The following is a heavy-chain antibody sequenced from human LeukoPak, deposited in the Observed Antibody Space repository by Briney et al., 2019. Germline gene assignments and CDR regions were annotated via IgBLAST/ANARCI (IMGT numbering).Heavy chain of an antibody. J-gene: IGHJ5*01. CDR2: ITSRDGGT. CDR1: GFTFSIYA. D-gene: IGHD3-22*01. V-gene: IGHV3-23*01. CDR3: AKDRRNYYESNGDYYRRNGDS. Sequence: GGSLRLSCAASGFTFSIYAMSWVRQAPGKGLEWVSSITSRDGGTFYTDPVKGRFTISRDNSKNMLYLQMNSLRAEDTAIYYCAKDRRNYYESNGDYYRRNGDSWGQGTLVTVSS.